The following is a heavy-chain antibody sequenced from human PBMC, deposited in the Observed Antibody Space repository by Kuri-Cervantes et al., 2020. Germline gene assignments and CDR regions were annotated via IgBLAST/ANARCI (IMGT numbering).Heavy chain of an antibody. D-gene: IGHD6-6*01. CDR1: GGSIDTNGYY. CDR2: IYFNGNV. Sequence: SETLSPTGTVSGGSIDTNGYYWAWVRQPPGKGLEGIGSIYFNGNVYYNPSLKSRVTISVDTSKNPFTLKLSSVTAGDTAHYYCARLDSSSSGDYWCQGPLVTVSS. CDR3: ARLDSSSSGDY. J-gene: IGHJ4*02. V-gene: IGHV4-39*01.